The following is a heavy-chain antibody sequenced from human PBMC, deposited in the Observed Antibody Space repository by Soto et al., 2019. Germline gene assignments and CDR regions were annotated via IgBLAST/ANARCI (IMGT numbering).Heavy chain of an antibody. CDR3: ARDLAFGLSDY. CDR1: GYTFTSYA. CDR2: INAGNGNT. D-gene: IGHD3-10*01. V-gene: IGHV1-3*01. J-gene: IGHJ4*02. Sequence: QVQLVQSGAEVKKPGASVKVSCKASGYTFTSYAMQWVRQAPGQRLEWMGWINAGNGNTKYSQKFQGRVTITRDTSASTAYMGLSSLRSEDTAVYYCARDLAFGLSDYWGQGTLVTVSS.